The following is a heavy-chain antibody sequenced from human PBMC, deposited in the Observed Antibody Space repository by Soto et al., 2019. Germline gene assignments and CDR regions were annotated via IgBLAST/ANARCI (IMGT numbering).Heavy chain of an antibody. CDR3: ARESSRFDFDY. CDR1: VFTFGSYV. J-gene: IGHJ4*02. D-gene: IGHD3-10*01. V-gene: IGHV3-30*04. CDR2: MSYDGKSR. Sequence: WWSLRLSCSASVFTFGSYVMHWFRQAPGKGLEWVAVMSYDGKSRYYADSVKGRISISRDNSKNTVYLQMSSLRAEDTAVYYCARESSRFDFDYWGQGTLVTVSS.